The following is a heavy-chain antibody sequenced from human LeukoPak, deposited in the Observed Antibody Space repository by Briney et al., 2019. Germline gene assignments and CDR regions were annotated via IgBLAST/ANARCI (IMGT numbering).Heavy chain of an antibody. CDR1: GFTLRSYW. Sequence: PGGSLRLSCAASGFTLRSYWMHWVRQAPGKGLVWVSRINSEGSSTNYADSVKGRFTISRDNAKNTVYLQMNSLRAEDTAVYYCARNYGGDLRTPPYYFYYGMDVWGQGTTVAVSS. D-gene: IGHD4-23*01. J-gene: IGHJ6*02. CDR2: INSEGSST. V-gene: IGHV3-74*01. CDR3: ARNYGGDLRTPPYYFYYGMDV.